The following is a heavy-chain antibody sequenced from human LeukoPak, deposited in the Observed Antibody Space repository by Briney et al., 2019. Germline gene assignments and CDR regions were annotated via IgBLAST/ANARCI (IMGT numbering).Heavy chain of an antibody. D-gene: IGHD3-10*01. CDR1: GFTFGDYA. V-gene: IGHV3-23*01. CDR2: ISGSGGST. J-gene: IGHJ3*02. CDR3: AKACGADAFDI. Sequence: GGSLRLSCTASGFTFGDYAMSWVRQAPGKGLEWVSAISGSGGSTYYADSVKGRFTISRDNSKNTLYLQMNSLRAEDTAVYYCAKACGADAFDIWGQGTMVTVSS.